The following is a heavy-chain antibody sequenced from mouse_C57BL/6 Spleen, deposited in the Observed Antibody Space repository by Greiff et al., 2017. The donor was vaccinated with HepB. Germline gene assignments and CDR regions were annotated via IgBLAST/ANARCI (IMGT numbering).Heavy chain of an antibody. D-gene: IGHD2-1*01. CDR2: IHPNSGST. V-gene: IGHV1-64*01. CDR1: GYTFTSYW. Sequence: VQLQQSGAELVKPGASVKLSCKASGYTFTSYWMHWVKQRPGQGLEWIGMIHPNSGSTNYNEKFKSKATLTVDKSSSTAYMQLSSLTSEDSAVYYCARELGYYCNYFDYWGQGTTLTVSS. J-gene: IGHJ2*01. CDR3: ARELGYYCNYFDY.